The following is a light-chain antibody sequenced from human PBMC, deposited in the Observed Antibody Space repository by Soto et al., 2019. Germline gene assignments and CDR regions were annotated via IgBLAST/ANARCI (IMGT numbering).Light chain of an antibody. CDR3: SSYTSSTTLV. J-gene: IGLJ3*02. CDR2: EVT. CDR1: SSDIGGYNY. Sequence: QSVLTQPASVSGSPGQSITISCTGTSSDIGGYNYVSWYQQHPGKAPKLIIYEVTSRPSGVSNRFSGSKSGNTASLTISGLQAEDEADYHCSSYTSSTTLVFGGGTKLTVL. V-gene: IGLV2-14*01.